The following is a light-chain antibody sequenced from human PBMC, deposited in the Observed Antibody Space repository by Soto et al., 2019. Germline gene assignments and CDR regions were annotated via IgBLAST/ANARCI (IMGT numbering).Light chain of an antibody. J-gene: IGKJ3*01. CDR2: DAS. Sequence: DIQMTQSPSTLSASVGDRVTITCRASQSISSWLAWYQQKPGKAPKLLIYDASSLESGVPARFSGSGSGTEFTLTICSLQSDDFAPYYCQQYNSCSPLFTFGHGTKVDIK. CDR1: QSISSW. CDR3: QQYNSCSPLFT. V-gene: IGKV1-5*01.